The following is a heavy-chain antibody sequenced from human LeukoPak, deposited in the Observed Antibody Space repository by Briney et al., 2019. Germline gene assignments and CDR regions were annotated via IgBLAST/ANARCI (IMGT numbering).Heavy chain of an antibody. Sequence: SQTLSLTCTVSGVSISSGSYYWSWIRQPAGKGLEWIGRIYTSGSTNYNPSLKSRVTISVDTSKNQFSLKLSSVTAADTAVYYCARDFLTSGYSSSWYFKSYYMDVWGKGTTVTVSS. CDR2: IYTSGST. V-gene: IGHV4-61*02. CDR3: ARDFLTSGYSSSWYFKSYYMDV. J-gene: IGHJ6*03. CDR1: GVSISSGSYY. D-gene: IGHD6-13*01.